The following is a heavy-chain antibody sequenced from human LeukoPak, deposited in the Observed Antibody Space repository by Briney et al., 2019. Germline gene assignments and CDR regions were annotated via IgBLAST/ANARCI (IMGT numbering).Heavy chain of an antibody. D-gene: IGHD3-16*02. CDR1: GYSFTGYH. J-gene: IGHJ4*02. Sequence: ASVKVSCKASGYSFTGYHMHWVRQAPGQGLEWMGWINPNSGGTNYAQKFQGRVTMTRDTSISTAYMELSRLRSDDTAVYYCGRDLRLDYVWGSYRFDYWGQGTLVTVSS. CDR3: GRDLRLDYVWGSYRFDY. V-gene: IGHV1-2*02. CDR2: INPNSGGT.